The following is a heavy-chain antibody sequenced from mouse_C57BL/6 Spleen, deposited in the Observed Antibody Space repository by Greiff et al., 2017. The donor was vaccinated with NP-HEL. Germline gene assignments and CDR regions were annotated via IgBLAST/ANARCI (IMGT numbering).Heavy chain of an antibody. CDR2: IYPRSGNT. J-gene: IGHJ4*01. Sequence: VKLMESGAELARPGASVKLSCKAPGYTFTSYGISWVKQRTGQGLEWIGEIYPRSGNTYYNEKFKGKATLTADKSSSTAYMELRSLTSEDSAVYFCARGDYYGSSYEGAYAMDYWGQGTSVTVSS. CDR1: GYTFTSYG. V-gene: IGHV1-81*01. D-gene: IGHD1-1*01. CDR3: ARGDYYGSSYEGAYAMDY.